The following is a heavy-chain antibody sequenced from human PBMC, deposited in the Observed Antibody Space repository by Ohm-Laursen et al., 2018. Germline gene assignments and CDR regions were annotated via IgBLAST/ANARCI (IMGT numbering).Heavy chain of an antibody. CDR1: GFTFSSYG. D-gene: IGHD1-26*01. CDR3: ARLLSGSSPEDY. Sequence: SLRLSCAASGFTFSSYGMHWVRQAPGKGLEWVSYITSSGSTIYYADSVKGRFTISRDNAKNSLYLQMNSLRPKDTAVYYCARLLSGSSPEDYWGQGTLVTVSS. CDR2: ITSSGSTI. J-gene: IGHJ4*02. V-gene: IGHV3-48*04.